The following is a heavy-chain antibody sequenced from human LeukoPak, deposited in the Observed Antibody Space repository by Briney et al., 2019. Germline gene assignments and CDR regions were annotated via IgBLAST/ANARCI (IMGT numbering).Heavy chain of an antibody. J-gene: IGHJ4*02. Sequence: SSETLSLTCAVSGGSISSGGFSWNWIRQPPGKGLEWIGYIYQSGTTYYNPSLKSRVTISVDRPKNQFSLKLSSVTAADTAVYYCGSSPYVWGIDHWGQGTPVTVSS. D-gene: IGHD3-16*01. V-gene: IGHV4-30-2*01. CDR3: GSSPYVWGIDH. CDR1: GGSISSGGFS. CDR2: IYQSGTT.